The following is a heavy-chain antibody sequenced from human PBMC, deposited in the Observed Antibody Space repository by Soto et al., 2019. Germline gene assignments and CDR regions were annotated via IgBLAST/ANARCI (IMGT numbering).Heavy chain of an antibody. V-gene: IGHV1-69*08. CDR2: IIPILGIA. CDR1: GGTFSSYT. Sequence: QVQLVQSGAEVKKPGSSVKVSCKASGGTFSSYTISWVRQAPGQGLEWMGRIIPILGIANYAQKFQGRVTITADKSTSTAYMELSSLRSEDTAVYYCARXXXXGXRSSPIGPWGQGTLVTVSS. CDR3: ARXXXXGXRSSPIGP. D-gene: IGHD6-6*01. J-gene: IGHJ5*02.